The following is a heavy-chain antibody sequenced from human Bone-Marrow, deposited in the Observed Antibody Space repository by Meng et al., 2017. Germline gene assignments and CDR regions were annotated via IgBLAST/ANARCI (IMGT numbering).Heavy chain of an antibody. V-gene: IGHV4-34*01. D-gene: IGHD4-11*01. CDR1: GGSFSDYY. CDR3: ARGPTTMAHDFDY. CDR2: INHRGST. Sequence: QVQLQQWGAGLLKPSETLSLTCVVSGGSFSDYYWSWIRQPPGKGLEWIGEINHRGSTNYNPSLESRATISVDTSQNNLSLKLSSVTAADSAVYYCARGPTTMAHDFDYWGQGTLVTVSS. J-gene: IGHJ4*02.